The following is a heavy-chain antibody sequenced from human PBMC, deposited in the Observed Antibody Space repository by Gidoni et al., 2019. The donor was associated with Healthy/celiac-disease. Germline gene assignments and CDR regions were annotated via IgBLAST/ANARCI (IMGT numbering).Heavy chain of an antibody. CDR2: INPNSGGT. V-gene: IGHV1-2*04. CDR3: ARVAGYCSGGSCYGAFDI. CDR1: GYTFTGYY. J-gene: IGHJ3*02. D-gene: IGHD2-15*01. Sequence: QVQLVQSGAEVKKPGASVKVSCKASGYTFTGYYMHWVRQAPGQGLEWMEWINPNSGGTKYAQKFQGWVTMTRDTSISTAYMELRRLRSDDTAVYYCARVAGYCSGGSCYGAFDIWGQGTMVTVSS.